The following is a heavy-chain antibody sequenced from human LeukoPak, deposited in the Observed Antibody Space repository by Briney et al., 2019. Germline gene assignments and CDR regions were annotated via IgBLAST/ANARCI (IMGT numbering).Heavy chain of an antibody. D-gene: IGHD6-13*01. CDR2: VYSSGST. V-gene: IGHV4-59*01. Sequence: SETLSLTCTVSGGSITSYYWSWIRQPPGKGLEWIGYVYSSGSTNYDPSLKSRVTISVDTSKNQFSLKVSSVTAADTAVCYCARDYQQRRLTGFDPWGQGILVTVSS. CDR3: ARDYQQRRLTGFDP. CDR1: GGSITSYY. J-gene: IGHJ5*02.